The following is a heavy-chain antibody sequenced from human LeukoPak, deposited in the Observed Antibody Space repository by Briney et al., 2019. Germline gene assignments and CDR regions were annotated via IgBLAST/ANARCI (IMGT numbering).Heavy chain of an antibody. CDR2: ISGSGGST. CDR1: GFTFRSYA. D-gene: IGHD1-20*01. V-gene: IGHV3-23*01. Sequence: GGSLRLSCAASGFTFRSYAMSWVRQAPGKGMEWVSAISGSGGSTYYADSVKGRFTISRDNSTNTLYLQMNSLRAEDTAVYYCAKGLNWKGYYFDYWGQGTLVTVSS. J-gene: IGHJ4*02. CDR3: AKGLNWKGYYFDY.